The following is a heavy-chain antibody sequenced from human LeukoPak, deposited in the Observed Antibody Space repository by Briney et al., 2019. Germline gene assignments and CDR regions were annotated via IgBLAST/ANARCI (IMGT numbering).Heavy chain of an antibody. CDR3: ARLTGYSSESWFDP. D-gene: IGHD3-9*01. CDR1: GGSINSYY. J-gene: IGHJ5*02. CDR2: IYYSGST. V-gene: IGHV4-59*01. Sequence: SETLSLTCTVSGGSINSYYWSWIRQPPGKGLEWIGYIYYSGSTDYNPSLKSRVTISVHTSKNQFSLKLSSVTAADTAVYYCARLTGYSSESWFDPWGQGTLVTVSS.